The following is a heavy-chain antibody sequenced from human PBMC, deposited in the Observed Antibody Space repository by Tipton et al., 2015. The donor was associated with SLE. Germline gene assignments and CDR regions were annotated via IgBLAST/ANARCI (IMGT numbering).Heavy chain of an antibody. CDR1: GFTFSSYG. CDR3: AKLLTRKYYYYYGMDV. D-gene: IGHD4-11*01. J-gene: IGHJ6*02. Sequence: SLRLSCVASGFTFSSYGMHWVRQAPGKGLEWVAFIRYDGNNKYYADSVRGRFTISRDNSKNTLYLQMNSLRAEDTAVYYCAKLLTRKYYYYYGMDVWGQGTTVTVSS. CDR2: IRYDGNNK. V-gene: IGHV3-30*02.